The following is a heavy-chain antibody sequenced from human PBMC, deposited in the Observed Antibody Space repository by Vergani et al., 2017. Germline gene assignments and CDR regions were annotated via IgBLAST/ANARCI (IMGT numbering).Heavy chain of an antibody. J-gene: IGHJ6*03. D-gene: IGHD3-3*01. CDR1: GGSISSYY. CDR2: IYYSGST. CDR3: ARGSDDFWSGYSLDV. Sequence: QVQLQESGPGLVKPSETLSLTCTVSGGSISSYYWSWIRQPPGKGLEWIGYIYYSGSTNYNPSLKSRVTISVDTSKNQFSLKLSSVTAADTAVYYCARGSDDFWSGYSLDVWGKGP. V-gene: IGHV4-59*01.